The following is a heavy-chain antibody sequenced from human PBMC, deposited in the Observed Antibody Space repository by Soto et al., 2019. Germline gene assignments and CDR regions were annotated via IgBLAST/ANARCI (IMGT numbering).Heavy chain of an antibody. CDR2: LSSSGSTI. Sequence: QVQLLESGGGLVKPGGSLRLSCAASGFTFSDDYMSWIRQAPGQVLAGASYLSSSGSTIYYADSVKGRFTISRDNAKNSLYLQMNSLRAEDTAVDYCARTPRDGDYAHWFDHWGQGTLVTGSS. CDR3: ARTPRDGDYAHWFDH. D-gene: IGHD4-17*01. V-gene: IGHV3-11*01. J-gene: IGHJ5*02. CDR1: GFTFSDDY.